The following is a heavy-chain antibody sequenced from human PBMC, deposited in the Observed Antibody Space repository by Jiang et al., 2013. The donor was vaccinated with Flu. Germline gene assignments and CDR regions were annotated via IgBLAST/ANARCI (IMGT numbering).Heavy chain of an antibody. J-gene: IGHJ6*02. CDR2: FIGDDNK. CDR3: AHRRGAFLDTKFYYYGLDV. Sequence: KPTQTLTLTCTFSGFSLSTSGVGVGWIRQPPGKALESAWHSFIGDDNKRYSPSLKSRLTIAKDTSKDQVVLTMTNVDPVDTATYYCAHRRGAFLDTKFYYYGLDVWGQGTTVTVSS. D-gene: IGHD3/OR15-3a*01. V-gene: IGHV2-5*02. CDR1: GFSLSTSGVG.